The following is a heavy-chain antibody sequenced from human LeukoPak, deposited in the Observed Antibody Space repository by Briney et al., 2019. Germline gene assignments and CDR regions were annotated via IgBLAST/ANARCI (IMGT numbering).Heavy chain of an antibody. J-gene: IGHJ4*02. CDR1: GYTLTELS. CDR2: FDPEDGET. D-gene: IGHD6-13*01. V-gene: IGHV1-24*01. Sequence: ASVKVSCKVSGYTLTELSMHWVRQAPGKGLEWMGGFDPEDGETIYAQKFQGRVTMTEDTSTDTAYMELSSLRSEDTAVYYCARDSLVQGYFDYWGQGTLVTVSS. CDR3: ARDSLVQGYFDY.